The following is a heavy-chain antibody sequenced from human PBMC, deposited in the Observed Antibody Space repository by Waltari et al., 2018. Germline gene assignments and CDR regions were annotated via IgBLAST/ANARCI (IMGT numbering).Heavy chain of an antibody. Sequence: EVQLVESGGVLVQPGGSLRFFCSVSGFTFSSYRFNLVRQVPGKGLECVSYISSSSSTICYADSVKGGFTISRDNAKNSLYLQMNSLRAEDTAVYYCARGGHDFWSGGDYFDYWGQGTLVTVSS. D-gene: IGHD3-3*01. CDR2: ISSSSSTI. J-gene: IGHJ4*02. CDR1: GFTFSSYR. CDR3: ARGGHDFWSGGDYFDY. V-gene: IGHV3-48*01.